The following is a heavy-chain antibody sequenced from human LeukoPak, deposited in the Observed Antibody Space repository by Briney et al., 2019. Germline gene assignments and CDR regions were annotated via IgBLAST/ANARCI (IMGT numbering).Heavy chain of an antibody. D-gene: IGHD3-10*01. V-gene: IGHV3-23*01. Sequence: GGSLRLSCAASGFTFSSYAMSWVRQAPGKGLEWVSAISGSGGSTYYADSVKGRFTISRDNSKNTLYLQMNSLRAEDTALYYCATSSGSQYYYYGMDVWGQGTTVTVSS. CDR3: ATSSGSQYYYYGMDV. J-gene: IGHJ6*02. CDR1: GFTFSSYA. CDR2: ISGSGGST.